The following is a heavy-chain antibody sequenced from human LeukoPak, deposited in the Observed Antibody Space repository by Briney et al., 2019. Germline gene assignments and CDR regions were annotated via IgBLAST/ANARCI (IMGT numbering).Heavy chain of an antibody. J-gene: IGHJ4*02. CDR3: ARGRIAAAGPGLDY. D-gene: IGHD6-13*01. CDR2: INHSGST. CDR1: GGSFSGYY. Sequence: SETLSLTCAVYGGSFSGYYWSWIRQPPGKGLEWIGDINHSGSTNYNPSLKSRVTISVDTSKNQFSLKLSSVTAADTAVYYCARGRIAAAGPGLDYWGQGTLVTVSS. V-gene: IGHV4-34*01.